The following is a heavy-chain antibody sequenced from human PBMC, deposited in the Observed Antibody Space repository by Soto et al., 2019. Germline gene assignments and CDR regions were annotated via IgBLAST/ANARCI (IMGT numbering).Heavy chain of an antibody. CDR3: ARDTQQDSNGYYLEWFDP. CDR1: GYTFYRYG. J-gene: IGHJ5*02. V-gene: IGHV1-18*01. CDR2: INPSNDNT. D-gene: IGHD3-22*01. Sequence: QVQLVQSGAEVKKAGASVKVSCKASGYTFYRYGITWVRQAPGQGLEWMGWINPSNDNTNYAQKFRGRVTMTTDACTSTAHMELRSLKSDDTAVYYCARDTQQDSNGYYLEWFDPWGQGTLVTVSS.